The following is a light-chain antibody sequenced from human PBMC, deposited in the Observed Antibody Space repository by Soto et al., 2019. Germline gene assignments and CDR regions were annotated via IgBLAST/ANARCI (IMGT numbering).Light chain of an antibody. CDR3: QQLNSYPRT. J-gene: IGKJ2*01. CDR2: AAS. CDR1: QGISSY. Sequence: DIQLTQSPSFLSASVGDRVTITCRASQGISSYLAWYQQKPGKAPKLLIYAASTLQSGVPARFSGSGSGTEFTLTLSSLQTEDFATYYCQQLNSYPRTFGQGTKLEIK. V-gene: IGKV1-9*01.